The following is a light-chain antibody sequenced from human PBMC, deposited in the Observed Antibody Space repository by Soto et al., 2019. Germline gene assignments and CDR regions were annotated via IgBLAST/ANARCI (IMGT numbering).Light chain of an antibody. Sequence: QSALTQPPSASGSPGQSVTISCTGTSSDIGAYNFVSWYQQHPGNAPKLLIYEVADRPSGVSDRFSGSKSGNTASLTISALQAEDEAVYYCSSYATSGTNVIFGGGTKLTVL. V-gene: IGLV2-14*03. CDR2: EVA. J-gene: IGLJ2*01. CDR3: SSYATSGTNVI. CDR1: SSDIGAYNF.